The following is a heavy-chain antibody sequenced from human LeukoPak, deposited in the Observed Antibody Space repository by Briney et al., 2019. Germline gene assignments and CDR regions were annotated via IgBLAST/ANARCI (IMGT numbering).Heavy chain of an antibody. CDR2: INTNTGNP. Sequence: GASVKVSCKASGYTFTSYAMNWVRQAPGQGLEWMGWINTNTGNPTYAQGFTGRFVFSLDTSVSTAYLQISSLKAEDTAVYYCARAIAAAVQRPYNWFDPWGQGTLVTVSS. CDR1: GYTFTSYA. V-gene: IGHV7-4-1*02. D-gene: IGHD6-13*01. J-gene: IGHJ5*02. CDR3: ARAIAAAVQRPYNWFDP.